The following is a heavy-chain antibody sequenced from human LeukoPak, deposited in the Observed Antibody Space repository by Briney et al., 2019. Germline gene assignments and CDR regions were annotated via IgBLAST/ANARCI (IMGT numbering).Heavy chain of an antibody. J-gene: IGHJ4*02. Sequence: PGGSLRLSCAVSGFTFSTYVMSWVRQAPGKGPEWVSSLSGSGGSTYYADSVKGRFTISRDNSKNRLYLQMNSLRADDTAIYYCAKGSVGSGYYPFFDTWGQGILVTVSS. CDR1: GFTFSTYV. D-gene: IGHD3-3*01. CDR2: LSGSGGST. V-gene: IGHV3-23*01. CDR3: AKGSVGSGYYPFFDT.